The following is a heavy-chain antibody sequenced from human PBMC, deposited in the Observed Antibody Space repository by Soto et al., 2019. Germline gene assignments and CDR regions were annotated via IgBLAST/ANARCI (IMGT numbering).Heavy chain of an antibody. CDR2: IYYSGST. CDR3: ARRKRGTVVAASIPIDP. V-gene: IGHV4-39*01. CDR1: GGSISSSSYY. J-gene: IGHJ5*02. D-gene: IGHD2-15*01. Sequence: SETLSLTCTVSGGSISSSSYYWGWIRQPPGKGLEWIGSIYYSGSTYYNPSLKSRVTISVDTSKNQFSLKLSSVTAADTAVYYCARRKRGTVVAASIPIDPWGQGTLVTVSS.